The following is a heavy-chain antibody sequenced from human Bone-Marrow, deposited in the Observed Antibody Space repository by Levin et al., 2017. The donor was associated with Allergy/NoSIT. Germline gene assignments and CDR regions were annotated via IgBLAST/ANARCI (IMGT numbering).Heavy chain of an antibody. J-gene: IGHJ3*02. CDR2: IKQDGSEK. CDR1: GFTFSSYW. Sequence: GGSLRLSCAASGFTFSSYWMSWVRQAPGKGLEWVANIKQDGSEKYYVDSVKGRFTISRDNAKNSLYLQMNSLRAEDTAVYYCARYCSGGSGLLYDAFDIWGQGTMVTVSS. D-gene: IGHD2-15*01. CDR3: ARYCSGGSGLLYDAFDI. V-gene: IGHV3-7*04.